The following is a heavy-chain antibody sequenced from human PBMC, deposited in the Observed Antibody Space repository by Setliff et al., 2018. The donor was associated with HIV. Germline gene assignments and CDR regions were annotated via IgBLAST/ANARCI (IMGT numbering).Heavy chain of an antibody. CDR1: GFSLSTSGMR. Sequence: SGPTLVNPTQTLTLTCTFSGFSLSTSGMRVSWIRQPPGEALEWLARIDWDDDKFYSTSLKTRLTISKDTSKNQVVLTMTNMDPVDTATYYCARDSDYYGPYYFDYWGQGTLVTVS. D-gene: IGHD3-10*01. V-gene: IGHV2-70*04. J-gene: IGHJ4*02. CDR2: IDWDDDK. CDR3: ARDSDYYGPYYFDY.